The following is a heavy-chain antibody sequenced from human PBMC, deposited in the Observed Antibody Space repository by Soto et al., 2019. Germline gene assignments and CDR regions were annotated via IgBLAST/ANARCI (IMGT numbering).Heavy chain of an antibody. D-gene: IGHD2-21*02. CDR1: GGSISSSGHY. CDR2: IKYSGNT. Sequence: PSETLSLTCTVSGGSISSSGHYWGWVRQPPGKGLEWIASIKYSGNTYYNPSLKSRVTITRDTSASTAYMELSSLRSEDTAVYYCARSIVVVTALDYWGQGTLLTVSS. J-gene: IGHJ4*02. CDR3: ARSIVVVTALDY. V-gene: IGHV4-39*01.